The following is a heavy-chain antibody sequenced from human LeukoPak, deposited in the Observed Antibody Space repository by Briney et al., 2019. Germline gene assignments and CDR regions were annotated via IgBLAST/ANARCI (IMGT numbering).Heavy chain of an antibody. CDR3: ATGGYCSSASCPPTDY. D-gene: IGHD2-2*01. V-gene: IGHV1-24*01. J-gene: IGHJ4*02. CDR2: FDPEDGET. CDR1: GYTLIELS. Sequence: ASAKVSCTVSGYTLIELSMHWVRQAPGKGHERMGGFDPEDGETIYAQTFQGRVTMTEYTTPDTAYMELSSLRSEDTAVYYCATGGYCSSASCPPTDYWGQGTLVTVSS.